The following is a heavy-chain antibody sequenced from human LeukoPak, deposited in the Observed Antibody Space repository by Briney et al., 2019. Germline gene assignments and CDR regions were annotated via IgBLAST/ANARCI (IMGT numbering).Heavy chain of an antibody. CDR2: IGSTSTFI. CDR1: RFTFSRYS. J-gene: IGHJ6*03. V-gene: IGHV3-21*01. Sequence: GVSLRLSGAASRFTFSRYSMNWVRQAPGKGVEWVASIGSTSTFIYSADSVKGRFTISRDTAKNSLFLQMNSLRAEDTAIYYCARDYFDSSDYPQTYYYYYMDVWGKGTTVTVSS. D-gene: IGHD3-22*01. CDR3: ARDYFDSSDYPQTYYYYYMDV.